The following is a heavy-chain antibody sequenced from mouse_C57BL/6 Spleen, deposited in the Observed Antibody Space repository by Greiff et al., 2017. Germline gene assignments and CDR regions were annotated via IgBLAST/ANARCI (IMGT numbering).Heavy chain of an antibody. CDR2: ITPSNGGT. CDR3: ARAFYDYDGFAY. CDR1: GYTFTSYW. Sequence: QVQLQQPGTELVKPGASVKLSCKASGYTFTSYWMHWVKQRPGQGLEWIGNITPSNGGTNYNEKFKSKATLPVDKSSSTAYMQLSSLTSEDSAVYYCARAFYDYDGFAYWGQGTLVTVSA. J-gene: IGHJ3*01. V-gene: IGHV1-53*01. D-gene: IGHD2-4*01.